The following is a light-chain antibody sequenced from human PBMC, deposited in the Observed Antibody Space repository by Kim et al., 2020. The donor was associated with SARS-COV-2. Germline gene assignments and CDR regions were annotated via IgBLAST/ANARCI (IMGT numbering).Light chain of an antibody. CDR3: QQYYSTPPS. V-gene: IGKV4-1*01. CDR2: WAS. CDR1: QTVLYNSNNKNY. J-gene: IGKJ2*03. Sequence: RAPLNCKSSQTVLYNSNNKNYLAWYQQTPGQAPKLLIYWASIRESGVSDRFSGGGSETDFTLTISSLQAEDVAVYYCQQYYSTPPSFGQVTKLEI.